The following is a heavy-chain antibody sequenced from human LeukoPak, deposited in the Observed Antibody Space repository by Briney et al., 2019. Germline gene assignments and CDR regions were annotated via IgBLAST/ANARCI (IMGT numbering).Heavy chain of an antibody. Sequence: GGSLRLSCAASGFTFSTYSMNWVRQAPGKGLEWVSYISSSGSTIYYADSVKGRFTISRDNAKNSLYLQMNSLRAEDTAVYYCAREGENGDSDAFDIWGQGTMVTVSS. CDR1: GFTFSTYS. J-gene: IGHJ3*02. CDR3: AREGENGDSDAFDI. V-gene: IGHV3-48*04. CDR2: ISSSGSTI. D-gene: IGHD4-17*01.